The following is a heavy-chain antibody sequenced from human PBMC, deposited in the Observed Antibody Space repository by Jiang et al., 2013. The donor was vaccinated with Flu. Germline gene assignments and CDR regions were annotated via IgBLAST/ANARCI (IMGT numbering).Heavy chain of an antibody. D-gene: IGHD5-12*01. CDR2: IIPIFGTS. CDR1: GGTFSSYS. Sequence: SGAEVKKPGSSVKVSCQSSGGTFSSYSFNWVRQAPGQGLEWMGGIIPIFGTSNYAQNFQGRVTFSADESTSTAYMELSSLRIEDTAVYYCARDPPFGGYDAAFDVWGQGTMVTVSS. CDR3: ARDPPFGGYDAAFDV. V-gene: IGHV1-69*01. J-gene: IGHJ3*01.